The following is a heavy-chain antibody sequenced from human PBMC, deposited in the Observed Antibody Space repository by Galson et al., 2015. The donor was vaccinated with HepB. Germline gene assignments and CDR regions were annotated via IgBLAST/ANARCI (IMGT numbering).Heavy chain of an antibody. CDR1: GFTFNAYA. J-gene: IGHJ4*02. V-gene: IGHV3-23*01. D-gene: IGHD6-13*01. CDR2: ITGGTLST. CDR3: AKTGGSSWALDY. Sequence: SMRLSCAASGFTFNAYAMAWVRQAPGKGLEWVSAITGGTLSTAYADSVEGRFTISRDNSKNTLYLQMNSLRAEDTAVYHCAKTGGSSWALDYCVQGILVTVSS.